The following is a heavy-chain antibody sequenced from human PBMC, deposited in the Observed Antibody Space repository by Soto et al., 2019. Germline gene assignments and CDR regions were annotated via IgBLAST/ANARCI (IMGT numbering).Heavy chain of an antibody. J-gene: IGHJ4*02. V-gene: IGHV4-61*01. CDR2: IYYSGST. D-gene: IGHD3-10*01. Sequence: SETLSLTCTVSGGSISSSSYYWRWIRQPPGKGLEWIGYIYYSGSTNYNPSLKSRVTISVDTSKNQFSLKLSSVTAADTAVYYCARETCGSGSYCSEYFDYWGQGTLVTVS. CDR3: ARETCGSGSYCSEYFDY. CDR1: GGSISSSSYY.